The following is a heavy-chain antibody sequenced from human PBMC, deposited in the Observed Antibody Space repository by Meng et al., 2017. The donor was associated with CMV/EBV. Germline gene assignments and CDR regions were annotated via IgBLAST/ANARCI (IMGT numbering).Heavy chain of an antibody. CDR1: GFSLSTSGVG. V-gene: IGHV2-5*02. CDR2: IYWDDDK. CDR3: ARIAAAGRFDY. Sequence: TLKALCPTLVKPTQTLTLTCTFSGFSLSTSGVGVGWIRQPPGKALEWLALIYWDDDKRYSPSLKSRLTITKDTSKNQVVLTMTNMDPVDTATYYCARIAAAGRFDYWGQGTLVTVSS. D-gene: IGHD6-13*01. J-gene: IGHJ4*02.